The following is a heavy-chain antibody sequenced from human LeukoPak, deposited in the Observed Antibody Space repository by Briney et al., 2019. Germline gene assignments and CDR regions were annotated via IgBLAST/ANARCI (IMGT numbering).Heavy chain of an antibody. J-gene: IGHJ4*02. Sequence: SVKVSCKASGGTFSSYAISWVRQAPGQGLEWMGRIIPIFGIANYAQKFQGRVTIAADKSTSTAYMELGSLRSEDTAVYYCASDGVDYYDSSGSSQFDYWGQGTLVTVSS. CDR1: GGTFSSYA. CDR2: IIPIFGIA. V-gene: IGHV1-69*04. D-gene: IGHD3-22*01. CDR3: ASDGVDYYDSSGSSQFDY.